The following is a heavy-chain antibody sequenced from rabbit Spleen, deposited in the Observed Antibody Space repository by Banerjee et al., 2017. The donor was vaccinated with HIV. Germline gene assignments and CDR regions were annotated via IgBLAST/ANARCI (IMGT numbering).Heavy chain of an antibody. D-gene: IGHD8-1*01. CDR2: AYAGSSDST. CDR1: GFSFSIDYF. J-gene: IGHJ6*01. Sequence: QSLEESGGGLVKPEGSLTLTCTASGFSFSIDYFPCWVRQAPGKGLEWVACAYAGSSDSTYSATWAKGRFTISKTSSTTVTLQMTSLTAADTATYFCARDAGTSFSTYGMDLWGPGTLVTVS. V-gene: IGHV1S40*01. CDR3: ARDAGTSFSTYGMDL.